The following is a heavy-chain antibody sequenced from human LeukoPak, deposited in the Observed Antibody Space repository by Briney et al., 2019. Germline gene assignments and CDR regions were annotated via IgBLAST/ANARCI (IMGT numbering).Heavy chain of an antibody. Sequence: GGSLRLSCAASGFTFSDYYMTWIRQAPGKGLEWVSYISSSSTYTNYADSVKGRFTISRDNAKNSLYLQMNSLRAEDTAVYYCAKRSSGWLIDYWGQGTLVTVSS. CDR1: GFTFSDYY. D-gene: IGHD6-19*01. CDR3: AKRSSGWLIDY. V-gene: IGHV3-11*06. CDR2: ISSSSTYT. J-gene: IGHJ4*02.